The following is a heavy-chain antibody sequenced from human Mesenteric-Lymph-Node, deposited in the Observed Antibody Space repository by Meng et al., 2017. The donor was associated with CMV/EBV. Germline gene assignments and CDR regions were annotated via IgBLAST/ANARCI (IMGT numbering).Heavy chain of an antibody. J-gene: IGHJ4*02. CDR3: ARAPGISATSELFYFDY. CDR1: GGTFSSYA. D-gene: IGHD1-7*01. V-gene: IGHV1-69*05. CDR2: IIPIFGTA. Sequence: SVKVSCKASGGTFSSYAISWVRQAPGQGLEWMGGIIPIFGTANYAQKFQGRVTITTDESTSTAYMELSSLRSEDTAVYYCARAPGISATSELFYFDYWGQGTLVTVSS.